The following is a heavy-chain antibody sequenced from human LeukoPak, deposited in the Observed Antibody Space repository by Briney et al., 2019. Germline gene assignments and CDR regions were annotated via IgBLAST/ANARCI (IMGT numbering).Heavy chain of an antibody. CDR3: AKGGAYNWNDGGWFDP. CDR2: ISGSGGST. Sequence: GSLRLSCAASGFTFSSYAMSWVRQAPGKGLEWVSAISGSGGSTYYADSVKGRFTISRDNSKNTLYLQMNSLRAEDTAVYYCAKGGAYNWNDGGWFDPWGQGTLVTVSS. J-gene: IGHJ5*02. V-gene: IGHV3-23*01. CDR1: GFTFSSYA. D-gene: IGHD1-20*01.